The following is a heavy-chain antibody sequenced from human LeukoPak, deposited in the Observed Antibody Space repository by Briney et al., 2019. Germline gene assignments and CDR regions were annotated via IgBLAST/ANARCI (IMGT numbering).Heavy chain of an antibody. D-gene: IGHD4-17*01. J-gene: IGHJ4*02. CDR2: IYYSGYT. CDR3: AGSYGDYPDY. Sequence: SETLSLTCTVSGGSISSYYWSWIRQPPGKGLKWIGNIYYSGYTTYSPSLRSRVTISVDTSKNQFSLKLSSVTAADAAVYYCAGSYGDYPDYWGQGTLVTVSS. V-gene: IGHV4-59*12. CDR1: GGSISSYY.